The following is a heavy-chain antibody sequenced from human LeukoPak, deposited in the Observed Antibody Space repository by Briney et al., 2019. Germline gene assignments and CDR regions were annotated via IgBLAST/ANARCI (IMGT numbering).Heavy chain of an antibody. J-gene: IGHJ6*02. D-gene: IGHD3-22*01. CDR1: GFTFSSYG. CDR3: ARDQGVVVHGKYHYYGMDV. CDR2: ISYDGSNK. Sequence: PGRALRLSCAASGFTFSSYGIHWVRQAPGKGLEGVAAISYDGSNKYYADSVKGRFTISRDNSKKTLYLQMNSLRAEDTAVYYCARDQGVVVHGKYHYYGMDVWGQGTTVTVSS. V-gene: IGHV3-30*03.